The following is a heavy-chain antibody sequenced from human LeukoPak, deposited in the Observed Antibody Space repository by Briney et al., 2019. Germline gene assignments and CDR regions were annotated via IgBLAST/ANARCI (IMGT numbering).Heavy chain of an antibody. D-gene: IGHD5-24*01. CDR2: IFFSGST. J-gene: IGHJ2*01. V-gene: IGHV4-39*01. Sequence: SETLSLTCSASGGSISSSSYYWGSLRQPPGKGLEWIGSIFFSGSTYYNPSLKSRVTISVDTSKNQFSLILSSMTAADTAVYYCARKGDGYNSGSFDLWGSGTLVTVSS. CDR1: GGSISSSSYY. CDR3: ARKGDGYNSGSFDL.